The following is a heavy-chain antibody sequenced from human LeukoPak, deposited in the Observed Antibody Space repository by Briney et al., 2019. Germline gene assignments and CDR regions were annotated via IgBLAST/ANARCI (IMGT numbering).Heavy chain of an antibody. Sequence: GASLRLSCAASGFTFTSYAMTWVRQAPGKGLEWVSVISGGGASTYYADPLKGRFTISRANSKNTLYLQMSSLRAEDTAVYYCAKARVRGVILPFDYWGQGGLVTVSS. J-gene: IGHJ4*02. CDR2: ISGGGAST. V-gene: IGHV3-23*01. CDR3: AKARVRGVILPFDY. D-gene: IGHD3-10*01. CDR1: GFTFTSYA.